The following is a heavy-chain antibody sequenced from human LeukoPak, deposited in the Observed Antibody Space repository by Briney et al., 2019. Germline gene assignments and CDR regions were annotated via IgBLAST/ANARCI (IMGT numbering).Heavy chain of an antibody. CDR1: GFTFSDYY. CDR2: ISSSGNTI. CDR3: AASELYYFDY. J-gene: IGHJ4*02. Sequence: PGGSLRLSCAASGFTFSDYYMSWIRQAPGKGLEWVSYISSSGNTIYYADSVKGRFTISRDNSKNTLYLQMNSLRAEDTAVYYCAASELYYFDYWGQGTLVTVSS. D-gene: IGHD1-7*01. V-gene: IGHV3-11*04.